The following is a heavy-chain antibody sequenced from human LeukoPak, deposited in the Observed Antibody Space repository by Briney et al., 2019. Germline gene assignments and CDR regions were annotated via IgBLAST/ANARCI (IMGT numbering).Heavy chain of an antibody. J-gene: IGHJ3*02. CDR1: GFTFSNYA. Sequence: GGSLRLSCAASGFTFSNYAMCWVRQAPGRGLEWVSAISGSGYSTFYADSVKGRFSISRDNSQSTLELQMNSLRAEDTAVYFCAKDRRARLPHFGSGTYSAFDIWGQGTLVPVSS. CDR3: AKDRRARLPHFGSGTYSAFDI. V-gene: IGHV3-23*01. D-gene: IGHD3-10*01. CDR2: ISGSGYST.